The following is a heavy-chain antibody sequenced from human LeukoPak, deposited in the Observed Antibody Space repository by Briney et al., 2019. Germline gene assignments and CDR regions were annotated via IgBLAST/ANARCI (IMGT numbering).Heavy chain of an antibody. Sequence: SETLSLTCAVYGGSFSGYYWSWIRQPPGKGLEWIGEINHSGITNYNPSLKSRVTISVDTSKKQLSLKLSSVTAADTAVYYCARTGASGDHGFDLWGRGTLVTVSS. CDR2: INHSGIT. CDR3: ARTGASGDHGFDL. D-gene: IGHD4-17*01. J-gene: IGHJ2*01. CDR1: GGSFSGYY. V-gene: IGHV4-34*01.